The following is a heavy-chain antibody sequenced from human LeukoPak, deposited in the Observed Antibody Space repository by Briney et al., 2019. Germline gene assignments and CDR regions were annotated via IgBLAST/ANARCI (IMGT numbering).Heavy chain of an antibody. CDR1: GFTFSSFA. J-gene: IGHJ4*02. D-gene: IGHD4-17*01. CDR3: ARYGDYDHY. CDR2: ISGNGAGT. Sequence: PGGSLRLSCAASGFTFSSFAMSWVRQAPGKGLEWVSTISGNGAGTYYADSVKGRFTISRDSSKNTLYLQMNSLRAEDTAVYYCARYGDYDHYWGQGTLVTVSS. V-gene: IGHV3-23*01.